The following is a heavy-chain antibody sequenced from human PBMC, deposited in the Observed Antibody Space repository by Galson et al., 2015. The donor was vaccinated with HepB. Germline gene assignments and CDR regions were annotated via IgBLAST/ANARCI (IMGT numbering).Heavy chain of an antibody. V-gene: IGHV3-53*01. CDR3: AREGAYYYDSSGYYTGY. CDR2: IYSGGST. CDR1: GFTVSSNY. D-gene: IGHD3-22*01. Sequence: SLRLSCAASGFTVSSNYMSWVRQAPGKGLEWVSVIYSGGSTYYADSVKGRLTISRDNSKNTLYLQMNSLRAEDTAVYYCAREGAYYYDSSGYYTGYWGQGTLVTVSS. J-gene: IGHJ4*02.